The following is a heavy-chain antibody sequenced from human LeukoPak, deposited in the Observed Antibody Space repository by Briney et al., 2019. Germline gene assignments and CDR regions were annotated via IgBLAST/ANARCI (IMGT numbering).Heavy chain of an antibody. CDR2: MNPNSGNT. CDR1: GYTFTSYD. Sequence: ASVKVSCKASGYTFTSYDINWVRQATGQGLEWMGWMNPNSGNTGYAQKFQGRVTITRNTSISTAYMELSSLRSEDTAVYYCARGGPDYYYMDVWGKGTTVTVSS. J-gene: IGHJ6*03. CDR3: ARGGPDYYYMDV. V-gene: IGHV1-8*03.